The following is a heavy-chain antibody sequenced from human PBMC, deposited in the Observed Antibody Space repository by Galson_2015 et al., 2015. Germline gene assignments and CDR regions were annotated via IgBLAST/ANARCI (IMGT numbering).Heavy chain of an antibody. J-gene: IGHJ3*02. Sequence: SLRLSCAASGFTVSSDYMSWVRQAPGKGLEWLSVIYGGGGTNYADPVKGRFTISRDHSKNTLYLQMNNVRAEGTAVYYCARDHGVVVGGGDAFDIWGQGTMVTVSS. CDR1: GFTVSSDY. CDR3: ARDHGVVVGGGDAFDI. V-gene: IGHV3-53*01. CDR2: IYGGGGT. D-gene: IGHD2-2*01.